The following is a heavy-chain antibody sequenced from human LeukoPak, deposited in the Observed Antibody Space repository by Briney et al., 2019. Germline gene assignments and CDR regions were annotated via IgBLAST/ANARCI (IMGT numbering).Heavy chain of an antibody. J-gene: IGHJ6*03. CDR2: IYHIGST. Sequence: SETLSLTCTVSVYSISSGYYWGWIRQPPGKGLEWIGSIYHIGSTYYNPSLKIRVTISVETSTNQFSLKLSSVTAAATAVYYCARGPRGRGLSYYYYYMDVWGKGTTVTVSS. CDR1: VYSISSGYY. D-gene: IGHD5-24*01. V-gene: IGHV4-38-2*02. CDR3: ARGPRGRGLSYYYYYMDV.